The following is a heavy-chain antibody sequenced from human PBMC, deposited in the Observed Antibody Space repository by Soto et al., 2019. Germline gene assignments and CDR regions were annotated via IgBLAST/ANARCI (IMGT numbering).Heavy chain of an antibody. CDR3: ARRDRSGFSYWLDT. CDR1: GGSISDGYY. J-gene: IGHJ5*02. V-gene: IGHV4-31*03. D-gene: IGHD3-22*01. CDR2: ISASGST. Sequence: TLSLTCTVSGGSISDGYYWTWIRQHPGKGLEWIGSISASGSTSYNPSLKSRLTVSVDKSKNQFSLNLRSVTAADTAVYYCARRDRSGFSYWLDTWGQGTLVTVYS.